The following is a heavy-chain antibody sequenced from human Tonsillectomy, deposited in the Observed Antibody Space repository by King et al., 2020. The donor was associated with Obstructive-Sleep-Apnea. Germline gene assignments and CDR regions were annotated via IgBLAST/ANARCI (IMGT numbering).Heavy chain of an antibody. CDR2: INHSGST. CDR3: ARSSGAAAVNWFDP. V-gene: IGHV4-34*01. J-gene: IGHJ5*02. D-gene: IGHD6-13*01. CDR1: GGSFSDYY. Sequence: VQLQQWGAGLLKSSETLSLTCAVFGGSFSDYYWSWIRQPPGKGLEWIGEINHSGSTNYNPSLKSRFTISLDTSKNQFSLKLNSVTAADTAVYYCARSSGAAAVNWFDPWGQGTLVTVSS.